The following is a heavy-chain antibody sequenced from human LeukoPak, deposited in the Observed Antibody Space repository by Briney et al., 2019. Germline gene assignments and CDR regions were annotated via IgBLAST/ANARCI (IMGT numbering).Heavy chain of an antibody. Sequence: SETLSLTCTVSGGSISSYYWSWIRQPAGKGLEWIGRIYTSGSTNYNPSLKSRVSMSVDTSKNQFSLKLTSVTAADTAVYYCARDRDSSGWYWIFDFWGQGTLVTVAS. CDR2: IYTSGST. V-gene: IGHV4-4*07. CDR1: GGSISSYY. CDR3: ARDRDSSGWYWIFDF. D-gene: IGHD6-19*01. J-gene: IGHJ4*02.